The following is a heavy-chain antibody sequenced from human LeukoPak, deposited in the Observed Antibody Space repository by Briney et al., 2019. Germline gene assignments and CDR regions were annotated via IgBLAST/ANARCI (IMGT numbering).Heavy chain of an antibody. CDR2: INHSGST. CDR3: ARAPRNYMITFGGVIVIGGFDY. J-gene: IGHJ4*02. CDR1: GGSFSGYY. Sequence: SETLSLTCAVYGGSFSGYYWSWIRQPPGKGLEWIGEINHSGSTNYNPSLKSRVTISVDTSKNQFSLKLSSVTAADTPVYYCARAPRNYMITFGGVIVIGGFDYWGQGTLVTVSS. D-gene: IGHD3-16*02. V-gene: IGHV4-34*01.